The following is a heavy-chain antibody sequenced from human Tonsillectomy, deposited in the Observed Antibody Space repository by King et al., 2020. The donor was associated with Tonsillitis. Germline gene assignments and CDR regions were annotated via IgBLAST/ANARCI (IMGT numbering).Heavy chain of an antibody. CDR2: ISWKSGSI. J-gene: IGHJ4*02. V-gene: IGHV3-9*01. CDR1: GFTFDDYA. Sequence: VQLVESGGGLVQPGRSLRLSCAASGFTFDDYATHWVRQAPGKGLEWVSGISWKSGSIGYADSVKGRFTISRDNAKNSLYLQMNSLRAEDTALYYCAKSTGTTSRGSFDYWGQGTLVTVSS. CDR3: AKSTGTTSRGSFDY. D-gene: IGHD1-7*01.